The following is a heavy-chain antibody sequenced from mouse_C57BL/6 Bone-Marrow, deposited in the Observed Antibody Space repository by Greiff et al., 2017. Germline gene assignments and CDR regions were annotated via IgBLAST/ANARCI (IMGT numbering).Heavy chain of an antibody. J-gene: IGHJ1*03. V-gene: IGHV1-69*01. D-gene: IGHD1-1*01. CDR2: IDPSDSYT. CDR1: GYTFTSYW. CDR3: AITTVGAARDWYFEV. Sequence: VQLQQPGAELVMPGASVKLSCKASGYTFTSYWMHWVKQRPGQGLEWIGEIDPSDSYTNYNQKFKGKSTLTVDKSSSTAYMQLSSLTSEDSAVYYCAITTVGAARDWYFEVWGTGTTVTVSS.